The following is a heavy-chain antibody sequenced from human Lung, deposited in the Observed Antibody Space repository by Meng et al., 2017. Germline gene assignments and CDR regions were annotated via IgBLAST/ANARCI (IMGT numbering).Heavy chain of an antibody. CDR3: ARDLKPEGIATEYLDY. J-gene: IGHJ4*02. Sequence: QVQVVQSGAEVRNSWASVKVSCKTSGYTFIRHGITWVRQAPGQGLEWMGWISVHNGNTNYAEKFQGRVTMTTDTSTNTAYMELRSLTSDDTAVYYCARDLKPEGIATEYLDYWGQGTLVTVSS. CDR2: ISVHNGNT. CDR1: GYTFIRHG. V-gene: IGHV1-18*01. D-gene: IGHD6-13*01.